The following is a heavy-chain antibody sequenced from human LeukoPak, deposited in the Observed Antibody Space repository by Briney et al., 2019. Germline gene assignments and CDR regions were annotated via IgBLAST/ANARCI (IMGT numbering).Heavy chain of an antibody. J-gene: IGHJ4*02. V-gene: IGHV3-53*05. CDR1: GFTVSSNY. D-gene: IGHD3-9*01. CDR2: IYSGGST. CDR3: ARGPDYDILADYFDY. Sequence: GGSLRLSCAASGFTVSSNYMSWVRQAPGKWLEWVSVIYSGGSTYYADSVKGRFTISRDNSKSTLNIQMNSLRPEDTAVYYCARGPDYDILADYFDYWGQGTLVTVSS.